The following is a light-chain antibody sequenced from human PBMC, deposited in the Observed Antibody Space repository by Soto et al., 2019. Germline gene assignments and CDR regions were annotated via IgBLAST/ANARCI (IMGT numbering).Light chain of an antibody. CDR3: RQYGSFP. CDR2: GAS. CDR1: QSVSSSY. J-gene: IGKJ4*01. Sequence: EIVLTQSPGTLSLSPGERATLSRRASQSVSSSYLAWYQQKPGQAPRLLIYGASSRATGIPDRFSGSGSGTDFTLTISRLEPEDFAVYYCRQYGSFPFGGGTKVDIK. V-gene: IGKV3-20*01.